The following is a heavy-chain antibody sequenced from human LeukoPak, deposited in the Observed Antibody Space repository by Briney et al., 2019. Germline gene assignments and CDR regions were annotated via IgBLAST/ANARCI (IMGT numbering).Heavy chain of an antibody. CDR1: GFTFSSYG. D-gene: IGHD6-19*01. CDR2: IRYDGSNK. V-gene: IGHV3-30*02. J-gene: IGHJ5*02. Sequence: PGGSLRLSCAASGFTFSSYGMHWVRQAPGKGLEWVAFIRYDGSNKYYADSVKGRFTISRDNSKNTLYLQMNSLRAEDTAVYYCAKDWDSSGWSYNNWFDPWGQGTLVTVSS. CDR3: AKDWDSSGWSYNNWFDP.